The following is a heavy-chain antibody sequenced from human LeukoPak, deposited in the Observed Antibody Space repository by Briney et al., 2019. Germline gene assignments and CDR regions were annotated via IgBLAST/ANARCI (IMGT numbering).Heavy chain of an antibody. CDR1: GYTFTSYD. J-gene: IGHJ4*02. Sequence: GASVKVSCKASGYTFTSYDINWVRQATGQGLEWMGWMNPNSGNTGYAQKFQGRVTMTRNTSISTAYMELSSLRSEDTAVYYCARNPRIVATITLYYFDYWGQGTLVTVSS. CDR2: MNPNSGNT. D-gene: IGHD5-12*01. CDR3: ARNPRIVATITLYYFDY. V-gene: IGHV1-8*01.